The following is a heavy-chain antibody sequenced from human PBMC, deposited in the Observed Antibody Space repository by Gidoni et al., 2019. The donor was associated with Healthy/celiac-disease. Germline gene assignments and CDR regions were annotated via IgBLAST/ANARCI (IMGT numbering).Heavy chain of an antibody. D-gene: IGHD3-22*01. J-gene: IGHJ4*02. CDR3: ARDYYDSSGYYRTSGYFDY. CDR1: GFPFSSSG. V-gene: IGHV3-33*01. Sequence: QVQLVESGGGVVQPGRSLRLSCAASGFPFSSSGMHWVRQAPGKGLEWVAVIWYDGSNKYYADSVKGRFTISRDNSKNTLYLQMNSLRAEDTAVYYCARDYYDSSGYYRTSGYFDYWGQGTLVTVSS. CDR2: IWYDGSNK.